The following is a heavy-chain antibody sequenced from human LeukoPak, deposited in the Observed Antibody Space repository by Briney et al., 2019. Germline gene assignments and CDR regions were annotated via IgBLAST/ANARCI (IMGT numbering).Heavy chain of an antibody. V-gene: IGHV3-30*18. CDR3: AKDYYGSGSYPYYFDY. CDR1: GFTFSSYG. D-gene: IGHD3-10*01. J-gene: IGHJ4*02. Sequence: GRSLILSCAASGFTFSSYGMHWVRQAPGKGLEWVAVISYDGSNEYYADSVKGRFTISRDNSKNTLYLQMNSLRAEDTAVYYCAKDYYGSGSYPYYFDYWGQGTLVTVSS. CDR2: ISYDGSNE.